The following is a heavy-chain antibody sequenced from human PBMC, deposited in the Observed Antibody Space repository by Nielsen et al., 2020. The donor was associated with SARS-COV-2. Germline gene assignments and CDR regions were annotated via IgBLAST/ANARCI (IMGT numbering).Heavy chain of an antibody. D-gene: IGHD6-13*01. CDR2: INHSGST. V-gene: IGHV4-34*01. CDR3: ASINSSY. CDR1: GGSFSGYY. Sequence: SETLSLTCAVYGGSFSGYYWSWIRQPQGKGLEWIGEINHSGSTNYNPSLKSRVTISVDTSKNQFSLKLSSVTAADTAVYYCASINSSYWGRGTLVTVSS. J-gene: IGHJ4*02.